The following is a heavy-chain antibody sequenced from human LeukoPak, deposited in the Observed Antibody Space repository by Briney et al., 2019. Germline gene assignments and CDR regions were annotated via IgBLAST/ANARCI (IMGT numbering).Heavy chain of an antibody. D-gene: IGHD3-16*01. J-gene: IGHJ6*02. CDR1: GLTFNNYA. Sequence: GGSLRLSCAVSGLTFNNYAMSWVRQAPGKGLERVSAISKSGDHTYYAASAKGRFTIYRDNSKNTQYLQMNSLRAEDTAVYYCATSWGPDTSAFRWGRDGMDVWGQGTTVIVS. CDR2: ISKSGDHT. V-gene: IGHV3-23*01. CDR3: ATSWGPDTSAFRWGRDGMDV.